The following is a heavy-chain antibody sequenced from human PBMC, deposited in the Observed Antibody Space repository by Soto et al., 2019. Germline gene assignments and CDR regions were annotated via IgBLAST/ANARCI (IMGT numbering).Heavy chain of an antibody. Sequence: GGALRLCCAASGFTFSSYSMNWGRQAPGKGLEWVSSISSSSSYIYYADSVKGRFTISRDNAKNSLYLQMNSLRAEDTAVYYCARDQPGYSYGYGLGYWGQGTLVTVSS. CDR2: ISSSSSYI. CDR3: ARDQPGYSYGYGLGY. J-gene: IGHJ4*02. CDR1: GFTFSSYS. V-gene: IGHV3-21*01. D-gene: IGHD5-18*01.